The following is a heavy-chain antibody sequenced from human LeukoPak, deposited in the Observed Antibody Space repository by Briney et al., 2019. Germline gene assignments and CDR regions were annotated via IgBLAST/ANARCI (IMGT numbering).Heavy chain of an antibody. D-gene: IGHD3-16*01. Sequence: AGGSLRLSCAASGFTFSSYAMSWVRQAPGNGLEWVSGIIDSGESTYYANFAKGRFTISRDNSNNTLYLQMNSLRAEDTAVYYCAKLGGQELHNYYVAVCGKGTTVAVSS. J-gene: IGHJ6*03. CDR1: GFTFSSYA. CDR3: AKLGGQELHNYYVAV. CDR2: IIDSGEST. V-gene: IGHV3-23*01.